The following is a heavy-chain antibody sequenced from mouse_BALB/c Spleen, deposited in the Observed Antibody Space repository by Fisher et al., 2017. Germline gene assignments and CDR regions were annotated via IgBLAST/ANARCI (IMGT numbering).Heavy chain of an antibody. D-gene: IGHD1-2*01. Sequence: KFKGKATLTADKSSSTAYMQLSSLASEDTAVYYCDGFTTATTMDYWGQGTSVTVSS. J-gene: IGHJ4*01. CDR3: DGFTTATTMDY. V-gene: IGHV1-87*01.